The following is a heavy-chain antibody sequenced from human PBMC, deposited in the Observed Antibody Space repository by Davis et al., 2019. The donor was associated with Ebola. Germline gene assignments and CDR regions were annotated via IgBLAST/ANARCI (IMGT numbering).Heavy chain of an antibody. J-gene: IGHJ4*02. CDR3: ARGWLRSKFDY. CDR1: GDSVSGNNGA. Sequence: HSQTLLLTCAISGDSVSGNNGAWNWIRQSPSRGLEWLGRTYYYRSKWYIDYAESVKSRIIINPDTSKNQLSLQVNSVTPEDTAVYYCARGWLRSKFDYWGRGTLVTVSS. V-gene: IGHV6-1*01. D-gene: IGHD5-12*01. CDR2: TYYYRSKWYI.